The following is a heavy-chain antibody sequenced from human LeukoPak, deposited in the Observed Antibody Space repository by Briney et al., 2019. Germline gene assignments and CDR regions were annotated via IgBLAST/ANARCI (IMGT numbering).Heavy chain of an antibody. Sequence: PSETLSLTCTISGGSISIGGYYWSCIRQHPGKGLEWIGYIFYNGNTYYNPSLKSRLTISGDTSENQFSLKLSSVTAADTAVYYCVRNFDSYNAFDIWGQGTMVTVSS. CDR2: IFYNGNT. D-gene: IGHD3-22*01. V-gene: IGHV4-31*03. J-gene: IGHJ3*02. CDR1: GGSISIGGYY. CDR3: VRNFDSYNAFDI.